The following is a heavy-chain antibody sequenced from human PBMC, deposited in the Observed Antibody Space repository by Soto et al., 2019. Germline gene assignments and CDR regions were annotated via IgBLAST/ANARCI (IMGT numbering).Heavy chain of an antibody. CDR1: GYTFTSYG. D-gene: IGHD6-6*01. J-gene: IGHJ6*02. V-gene: IGHV1-18*01. Sequence: QVQLVQSGAEVKKPGASVKVSCKASGYTFTSYGISWVRQAPGQALEWMGWISAYNGNTNYAQKIQGRVTMTTDTSTSTAYIELRSLRSEDTAVYYCARGRRTGQLNYNGMDVWGQGTTVTVSS. CDR3: ARGRRTGQLNYNGMDV. CDR2: ISAYNGNT.